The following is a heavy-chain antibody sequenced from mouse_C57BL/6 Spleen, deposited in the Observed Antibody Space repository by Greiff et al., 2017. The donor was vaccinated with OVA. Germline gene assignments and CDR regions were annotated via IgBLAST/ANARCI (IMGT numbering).Heavy chain of an antibody. J-gene: IGHJ2*01. CDR2: INPNNGGT. V-gene: IGHV1-26*01. CDR3: ARSGVVAVDY. Sequence: VQLQQSGPELVKPGASVKISCKASGYTFTDYYMNWVKQSHGKSLEWIGDINPNNGGTSYNQKFKGKATLTVDKSSSTAYLELRSLTSEDSAVYYCARSGVVAVDYWGQGTTLTVSS. D-gene: IGHD1-1*01. CDR1: GYTFTDYY.